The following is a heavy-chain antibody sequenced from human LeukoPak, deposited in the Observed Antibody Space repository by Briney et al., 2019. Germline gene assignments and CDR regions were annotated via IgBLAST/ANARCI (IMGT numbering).Heavy chain of an antibody. CDR1: GGSFSTYY. CDR3: ARGQGGNYYLNYFDY. V-gene: IGHV4-59*01. D-gene: IGHD1-26*01. J-gene: IGHJ4*02. CDR2: FYYSGST. Sequence: PSETLSLTCTVTGGSFSTYYWSWIRQPPGKGLEWTGHFYYSGSTNYNPSLKSRVTISVDTSRNQFSLKLTSVTAADTAVYYCARGQGGNYYLNYFDYWGQGALVTVSS.